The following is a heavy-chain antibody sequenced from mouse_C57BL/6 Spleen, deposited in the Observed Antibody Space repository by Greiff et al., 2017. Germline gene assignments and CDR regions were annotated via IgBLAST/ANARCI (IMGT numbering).Heavy chain of an antibody. D-gene: IGHD1-1*02. Sequence: VQLQQSGPELVKPGASVKISCKASGYAFSSSRMNWVKQRPGKGLEWIGRIYPGDGDTNYNGKFKGKATLTADKSSSTAYMQLSSLTSEDSAVYFCARRLDGSYDYWGQGTLVTVSA. CDR1: GYAFSSSR. CDR3: ARRLDGSYDY. V-gene: IGHV1-82*01. CDR2: IYPGDGDT. J-gene: IGHJ3*01.